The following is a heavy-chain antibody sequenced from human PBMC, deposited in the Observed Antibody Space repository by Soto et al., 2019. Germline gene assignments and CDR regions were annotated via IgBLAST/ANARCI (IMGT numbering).Heavy chain of an antibody. CDR3: ASTFSGSPRLDY. CDR1: GGSVSSGSYY. CDR2: IYYSGST. D-gene: IGHD1-26*01. J-gene: IGHJ4*02. V-gene: IGHV4-61*01. Sequence: SETLSLTCTVSGGSVSSGSYYWSWIRQPPGKGLEWIGYIYYSGSTNYNPSLKSRVTISVDTSKNQFSLKLSSVTAADTAVYYCASTFSGSPRLDYWGQGTLVTVSS.